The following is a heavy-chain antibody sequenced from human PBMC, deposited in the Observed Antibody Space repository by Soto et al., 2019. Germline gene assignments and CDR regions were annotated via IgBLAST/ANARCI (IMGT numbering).Heavy chain of an antibody. J-gene: IGHJ5*02. CDR1: GGSISSSSYY. CDR2: IYYSGST. CDR3: ARQGITIFGVVINNWFDP. V-gene: IGHV4-39*01. D-gene: IGHD3-3*01. Sequence: SEILSLTCTVSGGSISSSSYYWGWIRQPPGKGLEWIGSIYYSGSTYYNPSLKSRVTISVDTSKNQFSLKLSSVTAADTAVYYCARQGITIFGVVINNWFDPWGQGTLVTVSS.